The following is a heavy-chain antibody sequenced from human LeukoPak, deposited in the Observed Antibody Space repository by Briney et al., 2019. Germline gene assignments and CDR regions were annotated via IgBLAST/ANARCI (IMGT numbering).Heavy chain of an antibody. CDR1: GYTFTGYD. D-gene: IGHD2-8*02. Sequence: ASVKVSCKASGYTFTGYDMHWVRQAPGQRLEWMGWSNANSGGTKYSQEFQGRVTITRDTSTSTAYMELSRLRSEDTAVYYCASYGCSGFWEYAFHLWGQGTMVTV. CDR2: SNANSGGT. CDR3: ASYGCSGFWEYAFHL. J-gene: IGHJ3*01. V-gene: IGHV1-2*02.